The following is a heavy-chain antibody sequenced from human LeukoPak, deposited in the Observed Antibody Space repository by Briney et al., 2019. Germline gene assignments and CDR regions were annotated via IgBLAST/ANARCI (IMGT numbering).Heavy chain of an antibody. Sequence: SVTLSLTCAVYGGSFSGYYWSWIRQPPGKGLEWIGEINHSGSTNYNPSLKSRVTISVDTSKNQFSLKLTSVTAADTAMYYCARHVVSYYDGTTYYWGGRTNSGIFDFWGQGTLVTASS. J-gene: IGHJ4*02. D-gene: IGHD3-22*01. V-gene: IGHV4-34*01. CDR2: INHSGST. CDR3: ARHVVSYYDGTTYYWGGRTNSGIFDF. CDR1: GGSFSGYY.